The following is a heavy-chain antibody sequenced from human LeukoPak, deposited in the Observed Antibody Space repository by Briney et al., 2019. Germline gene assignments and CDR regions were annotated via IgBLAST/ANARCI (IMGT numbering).Heavy chain of an antibody. CDR1: GFSFSTYG. D-gene: IGHD2-15*01. CDR2: IQFDGSEK. CDR3: AVGQKLQPFHY. Sequence: PGGSLRLSCAASGFSFSTYGMHWVRQAPGKGLEWVAFIQFDGSEKFYADSVKGRFTISRDNSKNTLYLQMNSLRLDDTSVYYCAVGQKLQPFHYWGQGTLVTVSS. J-gene: IGHJ4*02. V-gene: IGHV3-30*02.